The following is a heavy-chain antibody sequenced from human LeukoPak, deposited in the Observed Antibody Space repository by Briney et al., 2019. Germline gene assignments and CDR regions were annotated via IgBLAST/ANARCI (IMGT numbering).Heavy chain of an antibody. V-gene: IGHV3-15*01. J-gene: IGHJ4*02. CDR3: TTDPPNYDILTGYSAY. D-gene: IGHD3-9*01. CDR2: IKSKTDGGTT. CDR1: GFTFSSYS. Sequence: GGSLRLSCAASGFTFSSYSMNWVRQAPGKGLEWVGRIKSKTDGGTTDYAAPVKGRFTISRDDSKNTLYLQMNSLKTEDTAVYYCTTDPPNYDILTGYSAYWGQGTLVTASS.